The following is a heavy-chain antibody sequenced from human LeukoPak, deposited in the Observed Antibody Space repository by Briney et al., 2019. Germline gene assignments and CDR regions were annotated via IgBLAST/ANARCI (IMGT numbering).Heavy chain of an antibody. CDR2: INHSGST. CDR3: ARGHDDSSGYYYFDWFDP. Sequence: SETLSLTCAVDGGSFSGYYWSWIRQPPGKGLEWIGEINHSGSTNYNPSLKSRVTISVDTSKNQFSLKLSSVTAADTAVYYCARGHDDSSGYYYFDWFDPWGQGTLVTVSS. J-gene: IGHJ5*02. D-gene: IGHD3-22*01. CDR1: GGSFSGYY. V-gene: IGHV4-34*01.